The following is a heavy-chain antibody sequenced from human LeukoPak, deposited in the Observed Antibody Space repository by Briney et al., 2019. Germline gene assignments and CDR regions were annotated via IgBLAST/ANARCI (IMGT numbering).Heavy chain of an antibody. Sequence: ASAKVSCKASGGTFSSYAISWVRQAPGQGLEWMGGIIPIFGTANYAQKFQGRVTITADESTSTAYMELSSLRSEDTAVYYCARYCSSTSCPHGAFDIWGQGTMVTVSS. V-gene: IGHV1-69*13. CDR2: IIPIFGTA. CDR1: GGTFSSYA. D-gene: IGHD2-2*01. CDR3: ARYCSSTSCPHGAFDI. J-gene: IGHJ3*02.